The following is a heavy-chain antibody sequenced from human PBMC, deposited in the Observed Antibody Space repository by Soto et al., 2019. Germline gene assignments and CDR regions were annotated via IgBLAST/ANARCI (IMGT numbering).Heavy chain of an antibody. Sequence: EVQLLESGGGLVQPGGSLRLSCAASGFTFSSYAMSWVRQAPGKGLEWVSAISGSGGSTYYADSVKGRFTISRDNSKNTLYLQMNSLTAEDTAVYYCAKAPTNYGSGSYYYYWGHGTLVTVSS. CDR1: GFTFSSYA. CDR3: AKAPTNYGSGSYYYY. CDR2: ISGSGGST. D-gene: IGHD3-10*01. V-gene: IGHV3-23*01. J-gene: IGHJ4*01.